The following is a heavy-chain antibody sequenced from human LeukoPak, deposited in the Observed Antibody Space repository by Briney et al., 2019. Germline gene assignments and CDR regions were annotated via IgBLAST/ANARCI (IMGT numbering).Heavy chain of an antibody. CDR3: AKSSSGSYAGDY. V-gene: IGHV3-30*02. D-gene: IGHD3-10*01. J-gene: IGHJ4*02. CDR2: TRYDESNK. CDR1: GFTFSSYG. Sequence: GGSLRLSCAASGFTFSSYGMHWVRQAPGKGLEWVAFTRYDESNKYYADSVKGRFTISRDNSKNTLYLQMNSLRAEDTAVYYCAKSSSGSYAGDYWGQGTLVTVSS.